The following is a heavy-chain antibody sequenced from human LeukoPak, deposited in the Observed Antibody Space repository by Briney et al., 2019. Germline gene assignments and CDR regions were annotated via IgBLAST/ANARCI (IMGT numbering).Heavy chain of an antibody. CDR3: ARGYYYGLDV. CDR1: GFTFSCYW. J-gene: IGHJ6*04. V-gene: IGHV3-7*01. CDR2: IRKDGSDK. Sequence: GGSLRPSCAACGFTFSCYWMIWVGQAPGKGLEWVANIRKDGSDKYDVDSVKGRLTISRDNAKNSLYLQMNSLRAEDTAVYYCARGYYYGLDVWGKGTTVTVSS. D-gene: IGHD1-14*01.